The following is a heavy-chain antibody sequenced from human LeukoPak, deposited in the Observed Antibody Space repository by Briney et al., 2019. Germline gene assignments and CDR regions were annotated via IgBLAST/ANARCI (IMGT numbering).Heavy chain of an antibody. D-gene: IGHD1-26*01. CDR2: INHSGST. J-gene: IGHJ5*02. CDR3: AREIGVGARNWFDP. V-gene: IGHV4-34*01. CDR1: GGSFSGYY. Sequence: PSETLSLTCAVYGGSFSGYYWSWIRQPPGKGLEWIGEINHSGSTNYNPSLKSRVTISVDTSKNQFSLKLSSVTAADTAVYYCAREIGVGARNWFDPWGQGTLVTVSS.